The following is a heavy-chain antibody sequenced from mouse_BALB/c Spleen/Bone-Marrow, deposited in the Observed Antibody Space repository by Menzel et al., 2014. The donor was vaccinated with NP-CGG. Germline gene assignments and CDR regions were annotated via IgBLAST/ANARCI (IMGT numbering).Heavy chain of an antibody. CDR3: ARYRHGWYVDV. V-gene: IGHV14-3*02. CDR1: GFNIKDTY. D-gene: IGHD2-14*01. J-gene: IGHJ1*01. Sequence: VQLQQPGAELVKPGASVKLSCTASGFNIKDTYLHWVRQRPEQGLDWIGRIDPAIFTKYDPKFQGKATITADTSSNTACLHRSSLTSEDTAVYYWARYRHGWYVDVWGAGTTVTVSS. CDR2: IDPAIFT.